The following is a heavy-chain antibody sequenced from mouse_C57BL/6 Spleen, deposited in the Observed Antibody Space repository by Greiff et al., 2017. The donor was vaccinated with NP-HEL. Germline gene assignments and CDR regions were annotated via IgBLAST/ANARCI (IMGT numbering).Heavy chain of an antibody. CDR2: INPNNGGT. Sequence: EVQLQQSGPELVKPGASVKISCKASGYTFTDYYMNWVKQSHGKSLEWIGDINPNNGGTSYNQKFKGKATLTVDKSSSTAYMELRSLTSEDSAVYYCAQGSDYWGQGTTLTVSS. CDR3: AQGSDY. CDR1: GYTFTDYY. V-gene: IGHV1-26*01. J-gene: IGHJ2*01.